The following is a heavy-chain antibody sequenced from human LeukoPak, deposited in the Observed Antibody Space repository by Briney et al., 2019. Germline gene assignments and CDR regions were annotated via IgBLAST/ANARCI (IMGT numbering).Heavy chain of an antibody. CDR2: INHSGST. CDR1: GGSFSGYY. D-gene: IGHD6-19*01. V-gene: IGHV4-34*01. Sequence: SETLSLTCAVYGGSFSGYYWSRIRQPPGKGLEWIGEINHSGSTNYNPSLKSRVTISVDTSKNQFSLKLSSVTAADTAVYYCARRRVEYSSGWYRGENYYYYYYMDVWGKGTTVTVSS. J-gene: IGHJ6*03. CDR3: ARRRVEYSSGWYRGENYYYYYYMDV.